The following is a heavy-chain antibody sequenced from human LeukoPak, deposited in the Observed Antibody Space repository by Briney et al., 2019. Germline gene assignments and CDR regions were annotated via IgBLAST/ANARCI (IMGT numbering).Heavy chain of an antibody. J-gene: IGHJ4*02. CDR2: IRSKADSYTT. CDR1: GFTFSGSA. CDR3: RAAADLNNY. V-gene: IGHV3-73*01. D-gene: IGHD6-13*01. Sequence: GGSLRLSCAASGFTFSGSAMHWVRQASGKGLEWLGRIRSKADSYTTAYAASVKGRFIVSRDDSKNTAYLQMNSLKTEDTAVYYCRAAADLNNYWGQGTLVTVSS.